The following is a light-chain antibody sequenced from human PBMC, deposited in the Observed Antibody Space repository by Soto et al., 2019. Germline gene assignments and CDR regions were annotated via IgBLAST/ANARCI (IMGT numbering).Light chain of an antibody. J-gene: IGLJ2*01. V-gene: IGLV1-40*01. Sequence: QSVLTQPPSVSGAPGQGVTISCTGSSSNIGAGYDVHWYQQLPGTAPKLLIYGNSNRPSGVPDRFSGSKSGTSASLAITGLQAEDEADYYCSSYTSSATRVFGRGTKVTVL. CDR2: GNS. CDR3: SSYTSSATRV. CDR1: SSNIGAGYD.